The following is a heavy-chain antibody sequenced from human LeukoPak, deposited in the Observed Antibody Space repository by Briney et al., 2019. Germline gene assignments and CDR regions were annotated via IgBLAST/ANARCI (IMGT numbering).Heavy chain of an antibody. CDR3: ATDMAFSAFGI. CDR1: GFSFTNYW. D-gene: IGHD3-3*02. V-gene: IGHV3-7*03. J-gene: IGHJ3*02. Sequence: GGSLRLSCIASGFSFTNYWMVWIRQAPGKGLEWVASIDGDGRQKDYVDSVKGRFTISRDNARNSLFLQLNSLRTEDTALYYCATDMAFSAFGIWGHGTMVIVSS. CDR2: IDGDGRQK.